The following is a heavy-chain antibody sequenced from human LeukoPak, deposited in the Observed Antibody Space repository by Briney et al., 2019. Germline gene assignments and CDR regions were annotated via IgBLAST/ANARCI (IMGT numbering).Heavy chain of an antibody. V-gene: IGHV4-59*12. Sequence: SETLSLTCTVSGGSISSYYWSWIRQPPGKGLEWIGYIYYSGSTNYNPSLKSRVTISVDTSKNQFSLKLSSVTAADTAVYYCARGWGGSSSSWYVDYWGQGTLVTVSS. CDR3: ARGWGGSSSSWYVDY. CDR2: IYYSGST. CDR1: GGSISSYY. J-gene: IGHJ4*02. D-gene: IGHD6-13*01.